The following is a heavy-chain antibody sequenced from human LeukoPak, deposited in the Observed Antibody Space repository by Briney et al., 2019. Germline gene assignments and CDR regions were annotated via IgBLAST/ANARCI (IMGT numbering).Heavy chain of an antibody. CDR1: GGSISSYY. CDR2: IYYSGST. Sequence: SETLSLTCTVSGGSISSYYWSWIRQPPGKGLEWIGYIYYSGSTNYNPSLKSRVTISVDTSKNQFFLKLSSVTAADTAVYYCAGLTMIGSPFDYWGQGTLVTVSS. D-gene: IGHD3-22*01. CDR3: AGLTMIGSPFDY. J-gene: IGHJ4*02. V-gene: IGHV4-59*01.